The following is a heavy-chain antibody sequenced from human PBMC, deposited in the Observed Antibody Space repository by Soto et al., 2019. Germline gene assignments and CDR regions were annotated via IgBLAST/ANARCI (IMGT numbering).Heavy chain of an antibody. CDR2: IYYTGST. V-gene: IGHV4-59*01. CDR1: GGSISSFY. J-gene: IGHJ4*02. Sequence: QVQLQESGPGLVKPSETLSLNCTVSGGSISSFYWSWIRQSPGKGLEWIGYIYYTGSTVYNPSLKGRVTISLVTSKTQFSLKLTSVTAADTAVYYCARVMYGSGSYLHTFDYWGQGTLVTVSS. D-gene: IGHD3-10*01. CDR3: ARVMYGSGSYLHTFDY.